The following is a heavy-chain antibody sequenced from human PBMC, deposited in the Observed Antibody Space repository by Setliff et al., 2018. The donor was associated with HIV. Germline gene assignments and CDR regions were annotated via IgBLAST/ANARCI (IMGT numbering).Heavy chain of an antibody. CDR1: GYTFTSYG. Sequence: ASVKVSCKASGYTFTSYGISWVRQAPGQGLEWMGWISAYNGNTNYAQKFQGRVTVTADISTSTAYMELRSLRSDDTAAYYCARDKTGDLWYFDSWGQGTLVTVSS. CDR3: ARDKTGDLWYFDS. J-gene: IGHJ4*02. D-gene: IGHD7-27*01. V-gene: IGHV1-18*01. CDR2: ISAYNGNT.